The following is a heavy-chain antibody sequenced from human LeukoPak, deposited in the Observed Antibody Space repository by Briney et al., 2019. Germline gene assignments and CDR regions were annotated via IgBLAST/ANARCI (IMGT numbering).Heavy chain of an antibody. D-gene: IGHD2-15*01. Sequence: GGTLTLYCAASGFSFLHYGMQWVRQAPGQGLEWVAFISSDSSKESYADSVKGRFTISRDNSKNTLYLHVNSPRAEDTAVFFCAKDGYCSGGSCYANFFDRWGQGTLVTVSS. V-gene: IGHV3-30*18. CDR3: AKDGYCSGGSCYANFFDR. CDR1: GFSFLHYG. CDR2: ISSDSSKE. J-gene: IGHJ4*02.